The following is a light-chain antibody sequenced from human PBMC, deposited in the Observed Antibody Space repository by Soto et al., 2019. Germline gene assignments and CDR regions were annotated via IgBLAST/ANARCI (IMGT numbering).Light chain of an antibody. CDR1: SGSVSTSYY. V-gene: IGLV8-61*01. J-gene: IGLJ2*01. Sequence: QTVVTQEPSFSVSPGGTVTLTCGLSSGSVSTSYYPSWYQQTPGQAPRTLIYSTNTRSSGVPDRFSGSILGNKAALTITGAQADDVSDYYCVLYMGSGICVFGGGTKLTVL. CDR2: STN. CDR3: VLYMGSGICV.